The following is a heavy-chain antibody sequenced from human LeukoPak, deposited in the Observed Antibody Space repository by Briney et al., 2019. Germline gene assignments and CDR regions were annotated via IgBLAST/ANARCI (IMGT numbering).Heavy chain of an antibody. J-gene: IGHJ4*02. V-gene: IGHV3-23*01. CDR1: GFTFRSHA. CDR3: AKGSINYFEY. CDR2: IYGNGGTT. Sequence: GGSLRLSCVGSGFTFRSHAMSWVRQAPEKGLEFVSGIYGNGGTTYYADSVKGRFTISRDNHKNTLFLQLNSLRAEDTAVYYCAKGSINYFEYWGRGTLVTVSS.